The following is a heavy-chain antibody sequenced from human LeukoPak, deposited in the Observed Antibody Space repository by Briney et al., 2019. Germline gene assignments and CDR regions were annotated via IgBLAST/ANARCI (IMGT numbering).Heavy chain of an antibody. CDR1: GDSIIGYY. V-gene: IGHV4-59*01. J-gene: IGHJ4*02. Sequence: SETLSLTCTVSGDSIIGYYWSWIRQPPGKGLEWIGYIHYSGSSNYNPSLQSRVTISVDTSRGHFSLKLSSAIAADTAVYYCARGERLGPDFWGQGTLVTVSS. CDR3: ARGERLGPDF. D-gene: IGHD1-1*01. CDR2: IHYSGSS.